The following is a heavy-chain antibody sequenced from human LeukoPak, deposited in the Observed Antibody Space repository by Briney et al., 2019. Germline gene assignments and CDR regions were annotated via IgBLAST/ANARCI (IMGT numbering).Heavy chain of an antibody. J-gene: IGHJ4*02. Sequence: PGGSLRLSCAASGFXFRHYWIHWVRQVPGKGLVWVSRINPDGTTINYADSVRGRFAISRDNAKNTLHLEMNGLRADDTAVYYCARFRAGAGDFWGQGTLVSVSS. CDR1: GFXFRHYW. CDR3: ARFRAGAGDF. CDR2: INPDGTTI. D-gene: IGHD4/OR15-4a*01. V-gene: IGHV3-74*01.